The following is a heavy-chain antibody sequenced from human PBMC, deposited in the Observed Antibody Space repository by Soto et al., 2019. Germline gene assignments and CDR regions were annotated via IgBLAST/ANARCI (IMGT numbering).Heavy chain of an antibody. Sequence: SETLSLTCAVYGGSFSNYYWSWIRQPPGKGLEWIGEINHSGSTNYNPSLKSRVTISVDTSENQFSLKLTSVTAADTAVYYCARRGPGYCSSTSCHYSYYGMDVWGQGTTVTVS. CDR3: ARRGPGYCSSTSCHYSYYGMDV. CDR1: GGSFSNYY. D-gene: IGHD2-2*03. CDR2: INHSGST. V-gene: IGHV4-34*01. J-gene: IGHJ6*02.